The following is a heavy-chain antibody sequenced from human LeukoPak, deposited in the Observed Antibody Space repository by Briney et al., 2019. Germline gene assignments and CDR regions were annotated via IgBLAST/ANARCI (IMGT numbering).Heavy chain of an antibody. CDR2: IIPIFGTA. D-gene: IGHD6-19*01. CDR1: GGTFSSYA. CDR3: AGVDYSSGWYIPTY. Sequence: ASVKVSCKASGGTFSSYAISWVRQAPGQGLEWMGGIIPIFGTANYAQKFQGRVTITADESTSTAYMELSSLRSEDTAVYYCAGVDYSSGWYIPTYWGQGTLVTVSS. J-gene: IGHJ4*02. V-gene: IGHV1-69*13.